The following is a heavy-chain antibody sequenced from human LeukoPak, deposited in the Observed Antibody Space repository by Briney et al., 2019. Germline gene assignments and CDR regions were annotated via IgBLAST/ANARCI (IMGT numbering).Heavy chain of an antibody. J-gene: IGHJ5*02. V-gene: IGHV4-31*03. Sequence: SQTLSLTCTVSGGSISSGGYYWSWIRQHPGKGLEWIGYIYYSGSTYYNPSLKSRVTISVDTSKNQFSLKLSSVTAADTAVYYCARALIPILTGYYPWFDPWGQGTLVTVSS. CDR1: GGSISSGGYY. CDR2: IYYSGST. CDR3: ARALIPILTGYYPWFDP. D-gene: IGHD3-9*01.